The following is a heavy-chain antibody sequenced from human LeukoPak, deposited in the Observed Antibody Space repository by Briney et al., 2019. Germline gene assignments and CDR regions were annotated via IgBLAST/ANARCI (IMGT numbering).Heavy chain of an antibody. CDR3: ARQVDSRGYYYAY. D-gene: IGHD3-22*01. V-gene: IGHV4-59*08. CDR2: IYYTGST. J-gene: IGHJ4*02. CDR1: GGSISTYY. Sequence: PSETLSLTCTASGGSISTYYWSWIRQPPGKGLEWIGYIYYTGSTSYNPSLKSRVTLSVDTSKSQFSLKLNSVTAADAAVYYCARQVDSRGYYYAYWGQGILVTVSS.